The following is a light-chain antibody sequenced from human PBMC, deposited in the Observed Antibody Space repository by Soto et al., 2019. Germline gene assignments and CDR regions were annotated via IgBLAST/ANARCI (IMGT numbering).Light chain of an antibody. CDR1: QSVSSN. Sequence: EIVMTQSPATLSVSPGERTTLSCRASQSVSSNLAWYQQKPGQAPRLLIYGASTRAPGIPARFSGSGSGTDFTLTTSSLQSEDFALYYCQQYNNWPPYTFGRGTKLEIK. V-gene: IGKV3-15*01. CDR3: QQYNNWPPYT. J-gene: IGKJ2*01. CDR2: GAS.